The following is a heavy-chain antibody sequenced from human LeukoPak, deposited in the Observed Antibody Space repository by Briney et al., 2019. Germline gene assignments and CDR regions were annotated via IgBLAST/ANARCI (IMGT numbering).Heavy chain of an antibody. Sequence: GGSLRLSCAASGFTFSSYSMNWVRQAPGKGLEWVSSISSSRSYIYYADSVKGRFTISRDNAKNSLYLQMNSLRAEDTAVYYCARVSPPDYWGEGTLVTVSS. J-gene: IGHJ4*02. CDR1: GFTFSSYS. CDR3: ARVSPPDY. CDR2: ISSSRSYI. V-gene: IGHV3-21*01.